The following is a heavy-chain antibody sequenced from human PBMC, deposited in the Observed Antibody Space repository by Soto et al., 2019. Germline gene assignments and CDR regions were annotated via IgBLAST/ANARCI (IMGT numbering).Heavy chain of an antibody. D-gene: IGHD3-10*01. CDR1: GGSISSSNW. CDR2: IYHSGST. V-gene: IGHV4-4*02. CDR3: ARRGGRAMVRGVVYYYGMDV. J-gene: IGHJ6*02. Sequence: SETLSLTCAVSGGSISSSNWWSWVRQPPGKGLEWIGEIYHSGSTNYNPSLKSRVTISVDKSKNQFSLKLSSVTAADTAVYYCARRGGRAMVRGVVYYYGMDVWGQGTTVTVSS.